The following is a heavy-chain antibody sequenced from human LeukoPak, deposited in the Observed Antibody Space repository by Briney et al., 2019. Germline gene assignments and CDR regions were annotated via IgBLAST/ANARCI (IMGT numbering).Heavy chain of an antibody. Sequence: ASVKVSCKASGYSFSSYGTNWVRQAPGQGLEWMGWISANNGDTDYPQKFQGRVTMTTDTYTTTAYMELRSLRSDDTATYYCARESHITREDYWGQGTLVTVSS. CDR3: ARESHITREDY. CDR2: ISANNGDT. D-gene: IGHD1-14*01. CDR1: GYSFSSYG. V-gene: IGHV1-18*01. J-gene: IGHJ4*02.